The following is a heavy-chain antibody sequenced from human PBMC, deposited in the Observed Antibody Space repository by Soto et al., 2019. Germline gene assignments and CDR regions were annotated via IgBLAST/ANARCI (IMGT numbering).Heavy chain of an antibody. CDR3: ARVIFGDYYGMGV. Sequence: GGSLRLSCAASGFTFHSYDMHWVRQATGKGLEWVSGIGTAGETYYLGSVKGRFTISRENAENSLYLQMNTLRAGDTAVYYCARVIFGDYYGMGVRGQGTTVTVFS. CDR1: GFTFHSYD. CDR2: IGTAGET. D-gene: IGHD3-3*01. V-gene: IGHV3-13*01. J-gene: IGHJ6*02.